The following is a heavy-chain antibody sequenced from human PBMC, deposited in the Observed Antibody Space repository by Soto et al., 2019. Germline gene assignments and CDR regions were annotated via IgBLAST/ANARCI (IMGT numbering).Heavy chain of an antibody. Sequence: ESGGGLVQPGRSLRLSCAASGFTFDDYAMHWVRQAPGKGLEWVSGISWHGGSIGYADSVKGRFTVSRDNAKNSLYLQMNSLRPEDTALYYCAKDSTARTYYYYIMDVWGKGTTVTVSS. CDR3: AKDSTARTYYYYIMDV. D-gene: IGHD6-6*01. CDR2: ISWHGGSI. V-gene: IGHV3-9*01. CDR1: GFTFDDYA. J-gene: IGHJ6*04.